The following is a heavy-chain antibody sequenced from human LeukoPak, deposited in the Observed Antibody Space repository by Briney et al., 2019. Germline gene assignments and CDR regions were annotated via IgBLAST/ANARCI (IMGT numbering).Heavy chain of an antibody. CDR1: GGSFSGYY. CDR2: INHSGST. J-gene: IGHJ5*02. Sequence: SETLSLTCAVYGGSFSGYYWSWIRQPPGKGLEWIGEINHSGSTNYNPSLKSRVTMSVDTSKNQFSLKLSSVTAADTAVYYCARGRGSSTSSNWFDPWGQGTLVTVSS. D-gene: IGHD2-2*01. V-gene: IGHV4-34*01. CDR3: ARGRGSSTSSNWFDP.